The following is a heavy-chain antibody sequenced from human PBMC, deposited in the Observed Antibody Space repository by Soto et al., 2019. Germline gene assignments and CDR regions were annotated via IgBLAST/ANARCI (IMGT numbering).Heavy chain of an antibody. J-gene: IGHJ4*02. D-gene: IGHD3-16*01. V-gene: IGHV1-69*02. CDR3: ARAGRWVRGYYFDY. CDR1: GGTFSSYT. Sequence: QVQLVQSGAEVKKPGSSVKVSCKASGGTFSSYTISWVRQAPGQGLEWMGRIIPILGIANYAQKFQGRVTITADKSTSRADGELSSLRSEDTAVYYCARAGRWVRGYYFDYWGQGTLVTVSS. CDR2: IIPILGIA.